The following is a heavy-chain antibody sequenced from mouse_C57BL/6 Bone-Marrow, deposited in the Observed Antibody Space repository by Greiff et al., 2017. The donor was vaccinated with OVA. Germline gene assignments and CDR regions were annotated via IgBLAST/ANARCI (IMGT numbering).Heavy chain of an antibody. V-gene: IGHV1-19*01. Sequence: VQLQQSGPVLVKPGASVKMSCKASGYTFTDYYMNWVKQSHGKSLEWIGVINPSNGGTNYNEKFKSKATLTVDKSSSTAYMQLSSLTSEDSAVYYCARYGSSYRYFDYWGQGTTLTVSS. CDR3: ARYGSSYRYFDY. J-gene: IGHJ2*01. D-gene: IGHD1-1*01. CDR1: GYTFTDYY. CDR2: INPSNGGT.